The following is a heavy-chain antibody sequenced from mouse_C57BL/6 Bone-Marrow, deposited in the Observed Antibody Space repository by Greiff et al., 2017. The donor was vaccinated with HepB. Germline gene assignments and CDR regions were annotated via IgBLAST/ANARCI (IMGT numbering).Heavy chain of an antibody. CDR3: ALISHYYGSSSDY. CDR2: IHPNSGST. CDR1: GYTFTSYW. J-gene: IGHJ2*01. Sequence: QVQLQQPGAELVKPGASVKLSCKASGYTFTSYWMHWVKQRPGQGLEWIGMIHPNSGSTNYNEKFKSKATLTVDNSSSTAYMQLSSLTSEDSAVYYCALISHYYGSSSDYWGQGTTLTVSS. V-gene: IGHV1-64*01. D-gene: IGHD1-1*01.